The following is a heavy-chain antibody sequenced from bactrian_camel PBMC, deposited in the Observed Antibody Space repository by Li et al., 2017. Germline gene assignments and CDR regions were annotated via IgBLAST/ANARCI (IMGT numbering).Heavy chain of an antibody. J-gene: IGHJ4*01. V-gene: IGHV3S9*01. D-gene: IGHD3*01. CDR2: IDSDGTP. CDR1: GSAFSSFC. Sequence: VQLVESGGGLVQAGGSLTLSCAAPGSAFSSFCRAWFRQVPGKKREGVACIDSDGTPNYVDSVKGRFTISRDNAKDTLYLQMNSLKIEDTAVYYCALGSSRQATMTARGKGTQVTVS.